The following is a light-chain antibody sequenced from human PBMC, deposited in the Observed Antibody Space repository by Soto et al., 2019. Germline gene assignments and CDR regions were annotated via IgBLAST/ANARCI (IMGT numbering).Light chain of an antibody. CDR3: SSYTTSNTPLYV. V-gene: IGLV2-14*02. J-gene: IGLJ1*01. Sequence: QSVLTQPASVSGSPGQSITISCTGTSTDVGNYNLVSWYQQHPGKAPKLIIYEVSNRPSGVSNRFSGSQSGNTASLTISGLQAEDEANYYCSSYTTSNTPLYVFGTGTKLTVL. CDR2: EVS. CDR1: STDVGNYNL.